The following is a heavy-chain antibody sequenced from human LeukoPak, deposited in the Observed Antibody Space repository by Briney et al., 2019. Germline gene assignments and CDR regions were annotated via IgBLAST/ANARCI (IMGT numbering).Heavy chain of an antibody. CDR1: GFTFSSYA. J-gene: IGHJ4*02. CDR3: ARYYYGSGSRYPDY. V-gene: IGHV3-23*01. Sequence: PGGSLRLSCAASGFTFSSYAMSWVRQAPGKGLEWVSAISGSGGSTYYADSVKGRFTISRDNSKNTLYLQMNSLRAEDTAVYYCARYYYGSGSRYPDYWGQGTLVTVSS. D-gene: IGHD3-10*01. CDR2: ISGSGGST.